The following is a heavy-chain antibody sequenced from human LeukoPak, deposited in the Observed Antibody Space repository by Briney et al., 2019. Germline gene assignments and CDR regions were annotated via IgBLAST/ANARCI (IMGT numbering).Heavy chain of an antibody. CDR2: ISSSGSTI. CDR3: AELGITMIGGV. Sequence: GGCLRLSCAASGFTFSSYSMNWVRQAPGKGLEWVSYISSSGSTIYYADSEKGRFTISRDNAKNPLYLQMNSLRAEDTAVYYCAELGITMIGGVWGKGTTVTISS. CDR1: GFTFSSYS. J-gene: IGHJ6*04. V-gene: IGHV3-48*04. D-gene: IGHD3-10*02.